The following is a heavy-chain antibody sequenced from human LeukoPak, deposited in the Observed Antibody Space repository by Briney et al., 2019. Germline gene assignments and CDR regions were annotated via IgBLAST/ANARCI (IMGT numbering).Heavy chain of an antibody. Sequence: SETLSLTCTVSGGSISSYYWSWIRQPPGKGLEWIGYIYYSGSTNYNPSLKSRVTISVDTSKNQFSLKLSSVTAEDTAVYYCARALIRDKKSAFDIWGQGTMVTVSS. D-gene: IGHD2-21*01. CDR1: GGSISSYY. CDR3: ARALIRDKKSAFDI. V-gene: IGHV4-59*01. CDR2: IYYSGST. J-gene: IGHJ3*02.